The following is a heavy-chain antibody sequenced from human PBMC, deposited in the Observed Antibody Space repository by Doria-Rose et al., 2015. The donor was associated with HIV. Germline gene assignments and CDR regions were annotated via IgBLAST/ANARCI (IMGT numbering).Heavy chain of an antibody. D-gene: IGHD6-13*01. CDR3: ARGGWSSTWYYFDY. CDR2: INPSAGST. V-gene: IGHV1-46*01. J-gene: IGHJ4*02. Sequence: APGQGLEWMGVINPSAGSTSSAQKFQGRVTMTWDTSTSTVYMELSSLRSEDTAAYYCARGGWSSTWYYFDYWGQGTLVTVSS.